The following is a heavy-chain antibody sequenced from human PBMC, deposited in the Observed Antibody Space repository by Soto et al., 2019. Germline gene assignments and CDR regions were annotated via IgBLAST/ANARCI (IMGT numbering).Heavy chain of an antibody. V-gene: IGHV3-9*01. CDR1: GFTFDDYA. J-gene: IGHJ4*02. CDR3: AKDMVLWSATGTTGGPIFDY. CDR2: ISWNSGSI. D-gene: IGHD3-10*01. Sequence: GGSLRLSCAASGFTFDDYAMHWVRQAPGKGLEWVSGISWNSGSIGYADSVKGRFTISRDNAKNSLYLQMNSLRAEDTALYYCAKDMVLWSATGTTGGPIFDYWGQGTLVTVSS.